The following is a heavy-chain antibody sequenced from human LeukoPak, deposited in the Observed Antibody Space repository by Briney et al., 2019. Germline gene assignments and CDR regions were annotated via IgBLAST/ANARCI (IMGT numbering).Heavy chain of an antibody. CDR3: AREYESEMATIYIKPADY. CDR1: GFTFSSYS. D-gene: IGHD5-24*01. J-gene: IGHJ4*02. CDR2: ISSSSSTI. V-gene: IGHV3-48*02. Sequence: GGSLRLSCAASGFTFSSYSMNWVRQAPGKGLEWVSYISSSSSTIYYADSVKGRFTISRDNAKNSLYLQMNSLRDEDTAVYYCAREYESEMATIYIKPADYWGQGTLVTVSS.